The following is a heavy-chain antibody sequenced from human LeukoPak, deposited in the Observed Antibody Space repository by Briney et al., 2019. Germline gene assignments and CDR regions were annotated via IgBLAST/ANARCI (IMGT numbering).Heavy chain of an antibody. V-gene: IGHV4-34*01. CDR3: ASPHY. CDR1: GGSFSGYY. CDR2: INHSGST. J-gene: IGHJ4*02. Sequence: TSETLSLTCAVYGGSFSGYYWSWIRQPPGKGLEWIGEINHSGSTNYNPSLKSRVTISVDTSKNQFSLKLGSVTAADTAVYYCASPHYWGQGTLVTVSS.